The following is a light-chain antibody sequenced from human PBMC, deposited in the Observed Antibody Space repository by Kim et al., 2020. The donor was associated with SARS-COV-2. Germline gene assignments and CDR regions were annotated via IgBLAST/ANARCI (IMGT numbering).Light chain of an antibody. Sequence: VTVACNGRTSNMGAGYDVHGYQQLPGTVPKILIYGNDQRPSGVPGRFSGATSGTSASLAITGLQPEDEADYYCQSYDSSLTGSRVFGGGTKVTVL. V-gene: IGLV1-40*01. CDR3: QSYDSSLTGSRV. J-gene: IGLJ3*02. CDR2: GND. CDR1: TSNMGAGYD.